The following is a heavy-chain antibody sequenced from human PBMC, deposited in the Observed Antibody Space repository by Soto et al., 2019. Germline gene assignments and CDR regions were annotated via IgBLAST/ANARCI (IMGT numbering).Heavy chain of an antibody. Sequence: GASVKVSCKASGYTFTSYYMHWVRQAPGQGLEWMGIINPSGGSTSYAQKFQGRVTMTRDTSTSTVYMELSSLRSEDTAVYYCARGGFIGGVTPSYYYYGMDVWGQGTTVTVSS. CDR1: GYTFTSYY. J-gene: IGHJ6*02. V-gene: IGHV1-46*01. CDR2: INPSGGST. CDR3: ARGGFIGGVTPSYYYYGMDV. D-gene: IGHD2-21*02.